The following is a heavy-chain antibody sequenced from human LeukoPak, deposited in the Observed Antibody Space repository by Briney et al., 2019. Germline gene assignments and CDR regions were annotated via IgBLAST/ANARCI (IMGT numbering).Heavy chain of an antibody. CDR1: GFTFDDSG. CDR2: INWSGAST. V-gene: IGHV3-20*04. D-gene: IGHD1-26*01. CDR3: AKVHLRIEIYAFDV. J-gene: IGHJ3*01. Sequence: GGSLRLSCAASGFTFDDSGMSWVRQAPGKGLEWVSGINWSGASTGYADSVKGRFTISRDNVKNSLYLQMNSLRVEDTAVYYCAKVHLRIEIYAFDVWGQGTMVTVSS.